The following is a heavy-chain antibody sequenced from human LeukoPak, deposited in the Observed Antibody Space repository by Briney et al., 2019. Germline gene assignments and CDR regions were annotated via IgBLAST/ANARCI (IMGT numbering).Heavy chain of an antibody. J-gene: IGHJ4*02. CDR2: ISSRGTTT. CDR3: ARKGSDGWHDY. V-gene: IGHV3-64*02. CDR1: GFTFSSYS. D-gene: IGHD5-24*01. Sequence: PGGSLRLSCAASGFTFSSYSMHWVRQTPGKGPEYVAAISSRGTTTHYGDSVQGRFIVSRDNSNYTLYLQMGGLSPDDTGVYFCARKGSDGWHDYWGRGPLVTVS.